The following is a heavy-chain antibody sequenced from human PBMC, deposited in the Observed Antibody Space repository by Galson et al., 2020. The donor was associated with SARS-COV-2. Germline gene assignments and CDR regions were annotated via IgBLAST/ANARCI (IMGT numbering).Heavy chain of an antibody. CDR1: GFSLSTSGKC. J-gene: IGHJ6*02. V-gene: IGHV2-70*11. D-gene: IGHD5-12*01. CDR2: LDWDDDK. Sequence: SGPTLVKPTQTLTLTCTFTGFSLSTSGKCVSWIRQPPGKALEWLARLDWDDDKYYSTSLKTRLTISKDTSKNQVVLTMTNMDPVDTATYYCAREYSGYPGMDVWGQGTTVTVSS. CDR3: AREYSGYPGMDV.